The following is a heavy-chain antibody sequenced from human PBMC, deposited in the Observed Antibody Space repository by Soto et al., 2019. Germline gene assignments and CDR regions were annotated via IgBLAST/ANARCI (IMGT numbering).Heavy chain of an antibody. V-gene: IGHV3-30*18. CDR2: ISYDGSNK. Sequence: QVQLVESGGGVVQPGRSLRLSCAASGFTFSSYGMHWVRQAPGKGLEWVAVISYDGSNKYYADSVKGRFTISRDNSKNTLYLQMNSLRAEDTAVYYCANDIPTFRGIYYYYYGMDVWGQGTTVTVSS. CDR3: ANDIPTFRGIYYYYYGMDV. J-gene: IGHJ6*02. D-gene: IGHD3-10*01. CDR1: GFTFSSYG.